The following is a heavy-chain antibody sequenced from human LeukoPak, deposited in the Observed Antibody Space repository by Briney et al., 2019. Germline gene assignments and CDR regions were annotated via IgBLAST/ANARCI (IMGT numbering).Heavy chain of an antibody. Sequence: SETLSLTCNVSGASMTIYYWTWIRQPPGKGLEWIGYVYSSGRNNYNPSLKSRVTISLDTSKNQFSLNLKSVTAADTAVYFCARAAPRFGVVTKDAFDIWGQGTMDTVSS. D-gene: IGHD3-3*01. CDR2: VYSSGRN. V-gene: IGHV4-59*01. CDR1: GASMTIYY. J-gene: IGHJ3*02. CDR3: ARAAPRFGVVTKDAFDI.